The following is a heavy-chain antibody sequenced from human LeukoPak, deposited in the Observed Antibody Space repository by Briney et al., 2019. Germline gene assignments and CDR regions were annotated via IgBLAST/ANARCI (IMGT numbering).Heavy chain of an antibody. D-gene: IGHD6-13*01. J-gene: IGHJ1*01. CDR1: GFTFSSYG. CDR2: IWYDGSNK. CDR3: ARGSSSPWHFQH. Sequence: PGGSLRLSCAASGFTFSSYGMHWVRQAPGKGLEWVAVIWYDGSNKYYADSVKGRFTISRDNSKNTLYLQMNSLRAEDTAVYYCARGSSSPWHFQHWGQGTLVTVSS. V-gene: IGHV3-33*08.